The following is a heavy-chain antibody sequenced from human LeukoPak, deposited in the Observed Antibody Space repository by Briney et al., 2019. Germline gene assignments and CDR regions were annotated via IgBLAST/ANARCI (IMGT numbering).Heavy chain of an antibody. CDR2: IWYDGSNK. CDR1: GFTFSSYG. CDR3: ASDGTEDAFDI. V-gene: IGHV3-33*01. J-gene: IGHJ3*02. Sequence: SGRSLRLSCAASGFTFSSYGMHWVRQAPGKGLEWVAVIWYDGSNKYYADSVKGRFTISRDNSKNTLYLQMNSLRAEDRAVYYCASDGTEDAFDIWGQGTMVTVSS. D-gene: IGHD1-14*01.